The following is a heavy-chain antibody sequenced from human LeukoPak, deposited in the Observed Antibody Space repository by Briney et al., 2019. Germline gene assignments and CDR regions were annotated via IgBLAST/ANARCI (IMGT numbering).Heavy chain of an antibody. CDR3: AKDLGSGWPRPYYFDY. J-gene: IGHJ4*02. CDR2: ISGSGGST. CDR1: GFTFSSYA. V-gene: IGHV3-23*01. Sequence: GGSLRLSCAASGFTFSSYAMSWVRQAPGKGLEWVSAISGSGGSTYYADSVKGRFTISRDNSKNTLYLQMNSLRVEDTAVYYCAKDLGSGWPRPYYFDYWGQGTLVTVSS. D-gene: IGHD6-19*01.